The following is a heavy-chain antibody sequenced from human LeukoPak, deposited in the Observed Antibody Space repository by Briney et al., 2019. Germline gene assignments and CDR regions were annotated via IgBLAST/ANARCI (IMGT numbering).Heavy chain of an antibody. CDR3: ARERYDAFDI. V-gene: IGHV3-33*08. Sequence: PGGSLRLSCAASGFTFSLYAMHWVRQAPGKGLEWVAVIWSDGSKKYYADSVKGRFTISRDNAKNSLYLQMNSLRAEDTAVYYCARERYDAFDIWGQGTMVTVSS. D-gene: IGHD4-17*01. J-gene: IGHJ3*02. CDR1: GFTFSLYA. CDR2: IWSDGSKK.